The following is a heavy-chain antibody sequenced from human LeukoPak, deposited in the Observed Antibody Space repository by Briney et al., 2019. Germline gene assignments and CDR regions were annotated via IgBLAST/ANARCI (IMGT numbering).Heavy chain of an antibody. CDR3: ASLIPPLYDDAVDY. Sequence: GGSLRLSCAASGFTFSDYYMTWIRQAPGKRLEWVAFISHDGGNKKYGDSVKGRFTISRDNSKNTLYLQMNSLRAEDTATYYCASLIPPLYDDAVDYWGQGTLVTVSS. CDR2: ISHDGGNK. J-gene: IGHJ4*01. V-gene: IGHV3-30*03. CDR1: GFTFSDYY. D-gene: IGHD3-22*01.